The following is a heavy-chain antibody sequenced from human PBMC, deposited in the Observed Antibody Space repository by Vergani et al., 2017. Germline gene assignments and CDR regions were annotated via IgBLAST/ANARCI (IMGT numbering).Heavy chain of an antibody. CDR2: IYYSGST. J-gene: IGHJ4*02. D-gene: IGHD1-26*01. CDR1: GGSISSSSYY. CDR3: ARDKGRVGFFDY. V-gene: IGHV4-39*07. Sequence: QLQLQESGPGLVKPSETLSLTCTVSGGSISSSSYYWGWIRQPPGKGLEWIGSIYYSGSTYYTPSLKSRVTISVVTSKNQFSLKLSSVTAADTAVYYCARDKGRVGFFDYWGQGTLVTVSS.